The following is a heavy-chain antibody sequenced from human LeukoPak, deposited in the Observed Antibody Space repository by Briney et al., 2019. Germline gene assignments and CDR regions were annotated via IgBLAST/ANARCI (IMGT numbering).Heavy chain of an antibody. Sequence: SETLSLTCAVSGGSISSGGYSWSWIRQPPGKGLEWIGYIYHSGSTYYNPSLKSRVTISVDTSKNQFSLKLSSVTAADTAVYYCARAPRITIFFAYWGQGTLVTVSS. J-gene: IGHJ4*02. CDR3: ARAPRITIFFAY. CDR1: GGSISSGGYS. D-gene: IGHD3-9*01. CDR2: IYHSGST. V-gene: IGHV4-30-2*05.